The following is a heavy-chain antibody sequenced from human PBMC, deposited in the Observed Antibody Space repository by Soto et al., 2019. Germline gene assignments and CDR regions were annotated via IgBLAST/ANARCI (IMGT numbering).Heavy chain of an antibody. CDR2: IIPILGIA. D-gene: IGHD6-13*01. V-gene: IGHV1-69*02. CDR3: ARSYSSSWYFGMDV. Sequence: QVQLVQSGAEVKKPGSSVKVSCKASGGTFSSYTISWVRQAPGQGLEWMGRIIPILGIANYAQKFQGRVTITADKSTSTAYMELSSLRSVDTAVYYRARSYSSSWYFGMDVWGQGTTVTVS. J-gene: IGHJ6*02. CDR1: GGTFSSYT.